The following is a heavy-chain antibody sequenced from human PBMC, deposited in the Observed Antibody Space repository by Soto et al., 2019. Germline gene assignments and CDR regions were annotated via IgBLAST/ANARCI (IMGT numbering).Heavy chain of an antibody. V-gene: IGHV3-21*01. CDR3: ARAAGYGDYYYYYGIDV. CDR1: GFTFSSYS. J-gene: IGHJ6*02. D-gene: IGHD4-17*01. CDR2: ISSSSSYI. Sequence: GGSLRLSCAASGFTFSSYSMNGVRQAPGKGLEGVSSISSSSSYIYYADSVKGRFTISRDNAKNSLYLQMNSLRAEDTAVYYCARAAGYGDYYYYYGIDVWGQGTTVTVSS.